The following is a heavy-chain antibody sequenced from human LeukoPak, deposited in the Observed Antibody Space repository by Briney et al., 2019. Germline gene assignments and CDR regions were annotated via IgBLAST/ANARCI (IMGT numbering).Heavy chain of an antibody. J-gene: IGHJ3*02. V-gene: IGHV4-61*01. Sequence: PSETLSLTCTVSGGSISSSNKYWGWIRQPPGRGLEWIGYIYYSGSTNYNPSLKSRVTISVDTSKNQFSLKLSSVTAADTAVYYCARDKDAFDIWGQGTMVTVSS. CDR3: ARDKDAFDI. CDR2: IYYSGST. CDR1: GGSISSSNKY.